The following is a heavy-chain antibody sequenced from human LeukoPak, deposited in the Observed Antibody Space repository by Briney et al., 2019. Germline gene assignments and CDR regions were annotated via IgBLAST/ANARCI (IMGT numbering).Heavy chain of an antibody. CDR1: GFTFSNAW. V-gene: IGHV3-21*01. CDR3: ARDFPPDY. J-gene: IGHJ4*02. Sequence: PGGSLRLSCSASGFTFSNAWMNWVRQAPGKGLEWVSSISSSSSYIYYAVSVKGRFTISRDNAKNSLYLQMNSLRAEDTAVYYCARDFPPDYWGQGTLVTVSS. CDR2: ISSSSSYI.